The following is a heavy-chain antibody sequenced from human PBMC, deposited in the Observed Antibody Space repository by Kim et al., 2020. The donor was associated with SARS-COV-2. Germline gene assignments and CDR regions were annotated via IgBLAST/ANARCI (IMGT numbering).Heavy chain of an antibody. D-gene: IGHD2-8*01. CDR2: ISGSNGAT. Sequence: ASVKVSCKASGYTFSNYGISWVRLAPGQGLEWMGWISGSNGATKYAQKFQGRVTMTTDTSADTAYMELRSLRSDDTALYYCARAHYSTNSPFFYWGQGTLVTLSP. V-gene: IGHV1-18*01. CDR1: GYTFSNYG. J-gene: IGHJ4*02. CDR3: ARAHYSTNSPFFY.